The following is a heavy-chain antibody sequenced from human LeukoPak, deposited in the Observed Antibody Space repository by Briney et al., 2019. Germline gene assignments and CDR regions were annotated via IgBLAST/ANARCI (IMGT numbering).Heavy chain of an antibody. V-gene: IGHV3-7*01. CDR1: GFTFSRYW. D-gene: IGHD7-27*01. Sequence: GGSLRLSCEASGFTFSRYWMSWVRQAPGRGLEWVASIREDGSETYPADSVRGRFTFSRDNAKNSLYLQMSSPRAEDTAVYYCVRSCDMTGDLHDAFDIWGRGTLVTVSS. J-gene: IGHJ3*02. CDR2: IREDGSET. CDR3: VRSCDMTGDLHDAFDI.